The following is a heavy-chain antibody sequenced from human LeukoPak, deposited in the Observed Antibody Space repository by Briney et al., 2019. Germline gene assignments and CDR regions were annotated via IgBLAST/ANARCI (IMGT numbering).Heavy chain of an antibody. CDR3: ARHPFRDNWFDP. CDR1: GGSISSYY. V-gene: IGHV4-59*08. J-gene: IGHJ5*02. CDR2: IYYSGST. Sequence: SETLSLTCTVSGGSISSYYWSWIRQPPGKGLEWIGYIYYSGSTNYNPSLKSRVTISVDTSKNQFSLKLSSVTAADTAVYYCARHPFRDNWFDPWGQGTLVTVSS.